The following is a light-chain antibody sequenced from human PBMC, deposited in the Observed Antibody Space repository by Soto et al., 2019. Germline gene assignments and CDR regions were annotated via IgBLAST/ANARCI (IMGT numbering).Light chain of an antibody. CDR1: QSISSN. CDR3: QQYSNWPRT. J-gene: IGKJ1*01. V-gene: IGKV3-15*01. Sequence: EIVMTQSPATLSVSPGERATLSCRASQSISSNLAWYQQKPGQAPRLLMFRTSSRATGFPARFSGSGSGTEFTLTISSLQSEDVAVYYCQQYSNWPRTFGQGTKVDIK. CDR2: RTS.